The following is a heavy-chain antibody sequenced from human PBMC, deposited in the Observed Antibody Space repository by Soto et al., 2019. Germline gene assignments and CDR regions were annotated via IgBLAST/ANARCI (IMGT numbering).Heavy chain of an antibody. CDR3: ARSGYSSSWYLFDY. CDR1: GATFSSYA. CDR2: IIPIFGTA. J-gene: IGHJ4*02. D-gene: IGHD6-13*01. Sequence: GASVKVSGKASGATFSSYAISWGRQAPGQGLEWMGGIIPIFGTANYAQKFQGRVTITADQSTSTAYRNRSSRRSKDTPVYYWARSGYSSSWYLFDYWGQGTMVTVSS. V-gene: IGHV1-69*13.